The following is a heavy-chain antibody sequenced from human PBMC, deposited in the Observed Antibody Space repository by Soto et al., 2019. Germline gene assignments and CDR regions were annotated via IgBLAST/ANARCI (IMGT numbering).Heavy chain of an antibody. CDR3: ARDLSRGSQNYFDY. J-gene: IGHJ4*02. Sequence: ASVKVSCKASGGTFSSYAISWVRQAPGQGLEWMGGIIPIFGTANYAQKFQGRVTITADESTSTAYMELSSLRYEDTAVYYCARDLSRGSQNYFDYCGQGTLVTVSS. D-gene: IGHD5-12*01. CDR2: IIPIFGTA. V-gene: IGHV1-69*13. CDR1: GGTFSSYA.